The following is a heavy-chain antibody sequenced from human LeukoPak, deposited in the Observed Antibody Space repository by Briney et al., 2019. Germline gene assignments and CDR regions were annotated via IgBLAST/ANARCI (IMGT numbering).Heavy chain of an antibody. J-gene: IGHJ4*02. Sequence: GGSLRLSCAASGFAFSSYWMLWVRHAPGKGLVWVSRISGDGTTTTYADSVKGRFTISRDNAKNILYPQMNRLRAEDTAIYYCARSQFDYWGQGVLVTVSS. CDR3: ARSQFDY. CDR1: GFAFSSYW. V-gene: IGHV3-74*01. CDR2: ISGDGTTT.